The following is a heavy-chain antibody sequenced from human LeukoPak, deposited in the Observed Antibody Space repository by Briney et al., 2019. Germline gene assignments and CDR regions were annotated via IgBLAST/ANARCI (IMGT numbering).Heavy chain of an antibody. Sequence: RGSLRLSCAASGFTFSSYEMNWVRQAPGKGLEWVSYISSSGSTIYYADSVKGRFTISRDNAKNSLYLQMNSLTVKETAVYYCARDNGAYGIVRMVYAIFPSSDYYYGMDVWGQGTTVTVSS. J-gene: IGHJ6*02. V-gene: IGHV3-48*03. CDR3: ARDNGAYGIVRMVYAIFPSSDYYYGMDV. D-gene: IGHD2-8*01. CDR2: ISSSGSTI. CDR1: GFTFSSYE.